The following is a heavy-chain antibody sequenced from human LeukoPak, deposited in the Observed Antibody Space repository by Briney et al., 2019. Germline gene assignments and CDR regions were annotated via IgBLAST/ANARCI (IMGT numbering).Heavy chain of an antibody. CDR2: IYYSGST. V-gene: IGHV4-59*08. CDR3: ASSYYDILTGYTHFDY. J-gene: IGHJ4*02. D-gene: IGHD3-9*01. CDR1: GGSISSYY. Sequence: SETLSLTCTVSGGSISSYYWSWIRQPPGKGLEWIGYIYYSGSTNYNPSLKSRVTISVGTSKNQFSLKLSSVTAADTAVYYCASSYYDILTGYTHFDYWGQGTLVTVS.